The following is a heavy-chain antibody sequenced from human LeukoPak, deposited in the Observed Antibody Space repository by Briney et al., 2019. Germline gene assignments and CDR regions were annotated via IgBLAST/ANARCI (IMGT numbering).Heavy chain of an antibody. J-gene: IGHJ4*02. D-gene: IGHD6-6*01. CDR2: TSKDGSDT. CDR3: ARGGYSGSYYRFS. Sequence: GGSLRLSCAASGFTFSDSWMHWVRQGPGKGPEWLSRTSKDGSDTVYADSAKGRLTASRDNARNTVYLELTNLSPDDTALYYCARGGYSGSYYRFSWGRGTLVTVAS. V-gene: IGHV3-74*01. CDR1: GFTFSDSW.